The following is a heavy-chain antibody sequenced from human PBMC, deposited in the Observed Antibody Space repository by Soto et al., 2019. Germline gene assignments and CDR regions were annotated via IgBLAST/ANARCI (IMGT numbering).Heavy chain of an antibody. CDR2: IKQDGSEK. Sequence: GGSLKLSCAASGFTFSSYWMSWVRQAPGKGLEWVANIKQDGSEKYYVDSVKGRFTISRDNAKNSLYLQMNSLRAEDTAVYYCARYQAALRYFDWLLSDPAYYYYMDVWGKGTTVTVSS. V-gene: IGHV3-7*01. CDR3: ARYQAALRYFDWLLSDPAYYYYMDV. J-gene: IGHJ6*03. CDR1: GFTFSSYW. D-gene: IGHD3-9*01.